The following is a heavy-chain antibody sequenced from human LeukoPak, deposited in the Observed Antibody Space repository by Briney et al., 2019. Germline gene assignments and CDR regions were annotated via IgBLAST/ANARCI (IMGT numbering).Heavy chain of an antibody. D-gene: IGHD6-19*01. CDR2: ISGSGGST. V-gene: IGHV3-23*01. Sequence: GGSLRLSCAASGFTFSSYAMSWVRQAPGKGLEWVSAISGSGGSTYYADSVKGRFTISRDNSKNTLYLQMNSLRAEDTAVYYCARDASGWYSGKHFDYWGQGTLVTVSS. CDR3: ARDASGWYSGKHFDY. J-gene: IGHJ4*02. CDR1: GFTFSSYA.